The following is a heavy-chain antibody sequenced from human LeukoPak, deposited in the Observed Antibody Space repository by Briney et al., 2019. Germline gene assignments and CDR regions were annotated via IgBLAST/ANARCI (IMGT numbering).Heavy chain of an antibody. D-gene: IGHD5-12*01. CDR2: IRCDGSNK. Sequence: GGSLRLSCAASGFTFSSYGMHWVPQAPGKGLEGVAFIRCDGSNKYYADSVKGRFPISRDNSKNTLYLQMNSLRAGDTAVYYCAKGGGGYGLTPGYWGQGTLVTVSS. CDR3: AKGGGGYGLTPGY. V-gene: IGHV3-30*02. J-gene: IGHJ4*02. CDR1: GFTFSSYG.